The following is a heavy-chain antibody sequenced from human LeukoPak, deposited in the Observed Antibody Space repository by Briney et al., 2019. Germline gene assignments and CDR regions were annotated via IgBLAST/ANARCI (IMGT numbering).Heavy chain of an antibody. CDR3: ARGPYHTGGSCWYSDAFDI. Sequence: PGGSLRLSCAASGFTFSSYSMNWVRQAPGKGLEWVSSISSSSSYIYYADSVKGRFTISRDNAKNSLYLQMNSLRAEDTAVYYCARGPYHTGGSCWYSDAFDIWGQGTMVTVSS. J-gene: IGHJ3*02. CDR2: ISSSSSYI. V-gene: IGHV3-21*01. D-gene: IGHD6-19*01. CDR1: GFTFSSYS.